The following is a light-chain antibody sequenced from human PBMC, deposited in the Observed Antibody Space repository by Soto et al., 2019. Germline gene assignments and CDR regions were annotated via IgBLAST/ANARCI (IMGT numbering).Light chain of an antibody. V-gene: IGLV1-47*02. J-gene: IGLJ1*01. Sequence: QSMLTQPPSASGTPGQRVTISCSGSSSNIGSNYVYWYQHLPLTAPKLLIYSNNQRPSLVPDRFSGSKYGTSASLAISGLRSEDEADYYCAAWDDSLSGYVFGTGTKVTVL. CDR3: AAWDDSLSGYV. CDR2: SNN. CDR1: SSNIGSNY.